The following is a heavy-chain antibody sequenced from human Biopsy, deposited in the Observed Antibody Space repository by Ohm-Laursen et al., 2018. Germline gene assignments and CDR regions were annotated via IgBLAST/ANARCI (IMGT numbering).Heavy chain of an antibody. D-gene: IGHD6-19*01. J-gene: IGHJ6*02. V-gene: IGHV3-72*01. CDR2: TRNNGKTYTK. CDR3: ARDVGSSGWYYYGMDV. CDR1: GFTLSDHN. Sequence: SLRLSCSASGFTLSDHNMDWVRLAPGKGLEWVGRTRNNGKTYTKEYAASVKGRLTISRDDSKNSLYLQMNSLKTEGTAVYLCARDVGSSGWYYYGMDVWGQGTTVTVSS.